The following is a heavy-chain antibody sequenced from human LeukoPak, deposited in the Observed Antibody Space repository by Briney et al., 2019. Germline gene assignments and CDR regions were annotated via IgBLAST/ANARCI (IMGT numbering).Heavy chain of an antibody. V-gene: IGHV4-4*07. CDR1: GGSISSFS. Sequence: SETLSLTCTVSGGSISSFSWNWIRQPAEKGLEWIGRMYTSGSTNYNPSLKSRVTMSVDTSKNQFSLEVNSVTAADTAVYYCAREVSLISSIGDWFDPWGQGILVTVSS. CDR2: MYTSGST. CDR3: AREVSLISSIGDWFDP. D-gene: IGHD6-6*01. J-gene: IGHJ5*02.